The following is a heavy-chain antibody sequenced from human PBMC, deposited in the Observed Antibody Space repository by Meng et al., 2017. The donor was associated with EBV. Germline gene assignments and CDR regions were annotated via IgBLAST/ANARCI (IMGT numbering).Heavy chain of an antibody. CDR3: VRGYGGSYLGGDH. D-gene: IGHD1-26*01. CDR1: EFTFSTYW. Sequence: VRLVESGGGFIKPGGSLRLSCAAFEFTFSTYWMHWVRLGPGKGLVWVSRINSDGSSTSYADSVKGRFSISRDNAKNTLYLQMNSLTVDDTAIYYCVRGYGGSYLGGDHWGQGTLVTVSS. CDR2: INSDGSST. V-gene: IGHV3-74*01. J-gene: IGHJ5*02.